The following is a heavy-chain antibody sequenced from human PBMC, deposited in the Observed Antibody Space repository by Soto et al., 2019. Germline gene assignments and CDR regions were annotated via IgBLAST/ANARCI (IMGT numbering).Heavy chain of an antibody. Sequence: QLQLQESGPGLVKPSETLSLTCTVSGGSISSSSYYWGWIRQPPGKGLEWIGSIYYSGSTYYNPSLKSRVTISVDTSKNQFSLKLSSVTAADTAVYYCARRFGVAARPYYFDYWGQGTLVTVSS. CDR3: ARRFGVAARPYYFDY. V-gene: IGHV4-39*01. D-gene: IGHD6-6*01. J-gene: IGHJ4*02. CDR2: IYYSGST. CDR1: GGSISSSSYY.